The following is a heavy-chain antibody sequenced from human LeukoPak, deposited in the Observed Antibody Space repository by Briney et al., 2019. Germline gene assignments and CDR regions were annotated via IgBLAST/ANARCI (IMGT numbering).Heavy chain of an antibody. CDR3: AKVGMTIFGVVTAYGMDV. D-gene: IGHD3-3*01. V-gene: IGHV3-23*01. CDR2: ISGSGGST. J-gene: IGHJ6*02. CDR1: GFTFSSYA. Sequence: GGSLRLSCAASGFTFSSYAMSWVRQAPGKGLEWVSAISGSGGSTYYADSVKGRFTISRDNSKNTLYLQMNSLRAEDTAVYSCAKVGMTIFGVVTAYGMDVWGQGTTVTVSS.